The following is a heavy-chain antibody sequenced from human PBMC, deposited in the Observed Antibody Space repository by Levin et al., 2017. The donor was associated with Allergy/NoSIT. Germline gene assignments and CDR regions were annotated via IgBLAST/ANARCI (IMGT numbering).Heavy chain of an antibody. J-gene: IGHJ4*02. CDR2: INPNSGVT. D-gene: IGHD6-13*01. V-gene: IGHV1-2*02. Sequence: GESLKISCQASGYTFTDYYMHWVRQAPGQGLEWMGWINPNSGVTNYAQKFQGRVTMTRDTSITTAYMELSGLRSDDTAVYYCARDRGNSWDFYWGQGTLVTVSS. CDR1: GYTFTDYY. CDR3: ARDRGNSWDFY.